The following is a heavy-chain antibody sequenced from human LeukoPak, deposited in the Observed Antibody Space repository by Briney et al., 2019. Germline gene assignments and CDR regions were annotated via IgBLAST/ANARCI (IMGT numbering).Heavy chain of an antibody. CDR3: ARGGLVGAHWCPAGY. CDR1: GFTFSSYW. Sequence: GGSLRLSCAASGFTFSSYWMNWARQAPGKGLEWVASINHNGNVNYYVDSVKGRFTISRDNAKNSLYLQMSNLRAEDTAVYYCARGGLVGAHWCPAGYWGQGTLVTVSS. J-gene: IGHJ4*02. CDR2: INHNGNVN. V-gene: IGHV3-7*03. D-gene: IGHD1-26*01.